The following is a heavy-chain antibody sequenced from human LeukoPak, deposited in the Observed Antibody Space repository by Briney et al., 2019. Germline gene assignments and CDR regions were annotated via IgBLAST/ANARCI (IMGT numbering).Heavy chain of an antibody. CDR1: GFTFSSYS. D-gene: IGHD3-22*01. CDR2: ISSSSSYI. Sequence: PGGSLRLSCAASGFTFSSYSMNWVRQAPGKGLEWVSSISSSSSYIYYADSVKGRFTISRDNAKNSLYLQMNSLRAEDTAVYYCARDQDDSSGYYYVGVGAFDIWGQGTMVTVSS. CDR3: ARDQDDSSGYYYVGVGAFDI. J-gene: IGHJ3*02. V-gene: IGHV3-21*01.